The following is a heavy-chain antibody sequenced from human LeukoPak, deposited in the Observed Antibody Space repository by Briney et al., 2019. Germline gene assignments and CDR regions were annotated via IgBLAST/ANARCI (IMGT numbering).Heavy chain of an antibody. CDR2: IYYSGST. V-gene: IGHV4-39*01. Sequence: PSETLSLTCTVSGGSISSSSYYWGWIRQPPGKGLEWIGSIYYSGSTYYNPSLKSRVTMSVDTSKNQFSLKLSSVTAADTAVYYCARRDQAIDYWGQGTLVTVSS. J-gene: IGHJ4*02. D-gene: IGHD5-24*01. CDR1: GGSISSSSYY. CDR3: ARRDQAIDY.